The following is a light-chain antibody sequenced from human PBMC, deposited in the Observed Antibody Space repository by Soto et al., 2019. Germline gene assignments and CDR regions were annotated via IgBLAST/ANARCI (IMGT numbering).Light chain of an antibody. V-gene: IGKV3-20*01. CDR1: QSVSSSY. Sequence: EIVLTQSPGTLSVSPGDRVTLSCRASQSVSSSYLAWYQQKPGQAPRLLIYGASSRATGIPDRFSGSGSGTDFTLTISRLEPEDFAVYYCQQYGSSPPKTFGQGTKVEIK. CDR3: QQYGSSPPKT. CDR2: GAS. J-gene: IGKJ1*01.